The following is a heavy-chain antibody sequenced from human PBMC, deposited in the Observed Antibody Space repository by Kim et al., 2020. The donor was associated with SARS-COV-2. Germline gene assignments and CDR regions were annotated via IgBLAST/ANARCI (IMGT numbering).Heavy chain of an antibody. CDR1: GGSISNYY. J-gene: IGHJ3*02. CDR2: IHYSGTT. CDR3: ARHNVLSASGSFDI. D-gene: IGHD2-15*01. V-gene: IGHV4-59*08. Sequence: SETLSLTCTVSGGSISNYYWSWIRQPPGKGLEWIGYIHYSGTTKYNPSLKSRVTISVDTSKNQFSLKLNSVTAADTAIYYCARHNVLSASGSFDIWGQGTMVSVSA.